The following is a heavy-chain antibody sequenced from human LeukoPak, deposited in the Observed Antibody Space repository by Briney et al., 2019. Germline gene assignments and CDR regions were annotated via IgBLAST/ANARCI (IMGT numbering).Heavy chain of an antibody. V-gene: IGHV1-2*02. CDR2: IHPNSGGT. CDR3: ARAGGRSWFDP. CDR1: GYTFTGYY. Sequence: ASVKVSCKASGYTFTGYYVHWVRQAPGQGLEWMGWIHPNSGGTNYPQKFQGRVTMTRDTSISTAFMELSRLTSDDTAVYYCARAGGRSWFDPWGQGTLVTVSS. J-gene: IGHJ5*02.